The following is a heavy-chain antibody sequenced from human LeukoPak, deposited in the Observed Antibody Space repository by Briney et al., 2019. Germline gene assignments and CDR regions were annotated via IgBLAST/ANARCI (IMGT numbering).Heavy chain of an antibody. CDR1: GGSFSGYY. Sequence: SETLSLTCAVYGGSFSGYYWRWIRQPPGKGLEWIGEINHSGSTNYNPSLKSRVTISVDTSKNQFSLKLSSVTAADTAVYYCARGNFPGRAELLMVYATPNYMDVWGKGTTVTVSS. V-gene: IGHV4-34*01. CDR3: ARGNFPGRAELLMVYATPNYMDV. CDR2: INHSGST. D-gene: IGHD2-8*01. J-gene: IGHJ6*03.